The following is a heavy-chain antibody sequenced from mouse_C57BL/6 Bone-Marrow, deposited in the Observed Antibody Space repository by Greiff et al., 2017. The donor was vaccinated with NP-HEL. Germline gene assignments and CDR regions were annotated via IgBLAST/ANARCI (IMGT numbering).Heavy chain of an antibody. J-gene: IGHJ2*01. Sequence: VQLQQSGAELVRPGASVKLACTASGFNIKDDYMHWVKQRPEQGLEWIGWIDPENGATEYASKFPGKATITADTSSNTADLQLSSLTSEDTAVYYCTTPYYYGSSYAGDYWGQGTTLTVSS. D-gene: IGHD1-1*01. CDR3: TTPYYYGSSYAGDY. CDR2: IDPENGAT. CDR1: GFNIKDDY. V-gene: IGHV14-4*01.